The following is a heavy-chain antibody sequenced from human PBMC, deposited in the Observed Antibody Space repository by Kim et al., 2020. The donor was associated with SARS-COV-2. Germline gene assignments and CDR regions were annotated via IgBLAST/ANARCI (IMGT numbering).Heavy chain of an antibody. V-gene: IGHV3-30*01. Sequence: NKYYADSVKGRFTISRDKSKNTRYLQMNSLRAEDTAVYYCARNGEGNWFDPWGQGTLVTVSS. D-gene: IGHD3-10*01. J-gene: IGHJ5*02. CDR2: NK. CDR3: ARNGEGNWFDP.